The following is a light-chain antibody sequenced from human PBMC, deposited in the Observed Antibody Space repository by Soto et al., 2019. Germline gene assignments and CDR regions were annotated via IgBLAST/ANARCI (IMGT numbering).Light chain of an antibody. J-gene: IGKJ3*01. Sequence: EIVMTQSPDTLSLYPGERATLSCRASQSVSSNLAWYQQRPGQAPRLLLYAVSTRATGIPARFSGSGSGTEFTLTISSLQSEDFAIYYCQQYSNWVTFGPGTTVEIK. V-gene: IGKV3D-15*01. CDR3: QQYSNWVT. CDR2: AVS. CDR1: QSVSSN.